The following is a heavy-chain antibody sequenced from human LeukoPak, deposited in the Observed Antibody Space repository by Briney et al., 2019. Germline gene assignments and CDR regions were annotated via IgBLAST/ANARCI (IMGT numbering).Heavy chain of an antibody. CDR1: GFTFSKYW. D-gene: IGHD6-13*01. J-gene: IGHJ4*02. V-gene: IGHV3-7*01. CDR2: IKQDGSEQ. CDR3: ARVIAAAGYSPSFDY. Sequence: PGGTLRLSCAASGFTFSKYWMSWFRQAPGRGLEWVAHIKQDGSEQNYVDSVKGRFTISRDNAKNALYLQMSSRRAEDTAVYYCARVIAAAGYSPSFDYWGQGTLVTVSS.